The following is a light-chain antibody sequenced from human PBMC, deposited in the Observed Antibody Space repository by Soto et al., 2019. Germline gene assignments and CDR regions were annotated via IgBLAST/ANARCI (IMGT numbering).Light chain of an antibody. CDR2: LKNDGSH. CDR3: QTWGTGFQV. V-gene: IGLV4-69*01. J-gene: IGLJ7*01. CDR1: SGHSSYA. Sequence: QLVLTQSPSASASLGASVRLTCTLSSGHSSYAIAWHQKQPGKSPRYLMDLKNDGSHTKGDGIPDRFSGSSSGAERSPIISSLQSEDEADYYCQTWGTGFQVFGGGTQLTVL.